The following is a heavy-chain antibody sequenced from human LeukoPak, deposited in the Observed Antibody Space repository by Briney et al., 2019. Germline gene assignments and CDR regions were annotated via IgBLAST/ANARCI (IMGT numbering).Heavy chain of an antibody. Sequence: GGSLRLSCAASGFTFSSYAMHWVRQAPGKGLEWVAVISYDGSNKYYADSVKGRFTISRDNSKNTLYLQMNSLRAEDTAVYYCAYPGPVVPAAIYYYMDVWGKGTTVTVSS. CDR2: ISYDGSNK. CDR1: GFTFSSYA. V-gene: IGHV3-30-3*01. J-gene: IGHJ6*03. CDR3: AYPGPVVPAAIYYYMDV. D-gene: IGHD2-2*01.